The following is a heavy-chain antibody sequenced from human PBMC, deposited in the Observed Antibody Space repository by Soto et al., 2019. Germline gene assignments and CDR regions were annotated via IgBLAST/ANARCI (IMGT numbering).Heavy chain of an antibody. Sequence: QVHLVQSGAEVKRPGASVKISCKASGYTFTSYYVNWVRQAPGQGLEWMGIIIPSGGSTNYAQKFRGIVTMTYDTSTSTVYMELSSLRFEDTAVYYCARDWELGYWGKGTLVTVYS. J-gene: IGHJ4*02. CDR3: ARDWELGY. CDR1: GYTFTSYY. V-gene: IGHV1-46*01. D-gene: IGHD1-7*01. CDR2: IIPSGGST.